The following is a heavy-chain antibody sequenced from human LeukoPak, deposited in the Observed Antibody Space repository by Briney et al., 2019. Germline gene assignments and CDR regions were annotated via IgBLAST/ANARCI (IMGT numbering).Heavy chain of an antibody. J-gene: IGHJ4*02. CDR3: ARGAWYSSGYTALHYFDY. Sequence: GASVKVSCKASGYTFTSYDINWVRQATGQGLEWMGWMNPNSGNTGYAQKFQDRVTMTRSTSTSTAHMELSSLRSEDTAVYYCARGAWYSSGYTALHYFDYWGQGTLVTVSS. CDR2: MNPNSGNT. D-gene: IGHD6-19*01. CDR1: GYTFTSYD. V-gene: IGHV1-8*02.